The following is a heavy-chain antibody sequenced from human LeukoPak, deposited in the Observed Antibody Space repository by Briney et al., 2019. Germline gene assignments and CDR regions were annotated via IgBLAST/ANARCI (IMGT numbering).Heavy chain of an antibody. CDR1: GSTFSTYA. Sequence: GGSLRLSCAVSGSTFSTYAMSWVRLAPGKGLEWVSGISVSGASTYYADSVKGRFTISRDNSKNTLYLQMNSLRAEDTAVYYCAKVILRYYDFWSGYDYWGPGTLVTVSS. CDR3: AKVILRYYDFWSGYDY. V-gene: IGHV3-23*01. J-gene: IGHJ4*02. D-gene: IGHD3-3*01. CDR2: ISVSGAST.